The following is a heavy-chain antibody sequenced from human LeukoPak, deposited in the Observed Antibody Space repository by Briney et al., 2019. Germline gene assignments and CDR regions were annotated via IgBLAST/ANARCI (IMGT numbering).Heavy chain of an antibody. Sequence: GESLKISCKGSGYSFTSYWIGWVCQMPGKGLEWMGIIYPGDSDTRYSPSFQGQVTISADKSISTAYLQWSSLKASDTAMYYCARLGNDFWSGYYPPDKKSYYYMDVWGKGTTVTVSS. CDR1: GYSFTSYW. CDR2: IYPGDSDT. J-gene: IGHJ6*03. V-gene: IGHV5-51*01. CDR3: ARLGNDFWSGYYPPDKKSYYYMDV. D-gene: IGHD3-3*01.